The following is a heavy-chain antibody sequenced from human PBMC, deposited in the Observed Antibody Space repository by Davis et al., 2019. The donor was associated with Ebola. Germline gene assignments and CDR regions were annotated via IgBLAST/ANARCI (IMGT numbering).Heavy chain of an antibody. D-gene: IGHD6-13*01. Sequence: PGGSLRLSCAASGFTSSTYWMHWVRQAPGKGLVWVSGIKGDGRTRIYADSVKGRFTISRDNGKNLLYLQMNSLRVEDTAVYYCARLSSSWYDYWGQGTLVTVSS. CDR2: IKGDGRTR. CDR3: ARLSSSWYDY. V-gene: IGHV3-74*01. CDR1: GFTSSTYW. J-gene: IGHJ4*02.